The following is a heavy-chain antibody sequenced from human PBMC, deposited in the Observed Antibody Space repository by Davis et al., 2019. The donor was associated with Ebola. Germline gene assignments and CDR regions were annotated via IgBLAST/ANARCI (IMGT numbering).Heavy chain of an antibody. CDR3: ATANRAISGY. CDR2: IYGGDT. Sequence: GESLKISCAASGFTVRNTHMSWARQAPGKGLEWVSGIYGGDTHYADSVKGRFTISRDNSKNTLHLQMNSLSADDTAVYYCATANRAISGYWGQGTLVTVSS. D-gene: IGHD2-2*02. J-gene: IGHJ4*02. CDR1: GFTVRNTH. V-gene: IGHV3-53*01.